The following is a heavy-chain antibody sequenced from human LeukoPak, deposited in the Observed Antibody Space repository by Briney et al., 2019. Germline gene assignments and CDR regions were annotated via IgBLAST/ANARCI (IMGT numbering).Heavy chain of an antibody. CDR1: GYTFTSYG. J-gene: IGHJ3*02. V-gene: IGHV1-18*01. CDR2: ISAYNGNT. CDR3: ARERDLYYDFWSGYPGSAFDI. D-gene: IGHD3-3*01. Sequence: GASVKVSCKASGYTFTSYGISWVRQAPGQGLEWMGWISAYNGNTNYAQKLQGRVTMTTDTSTSTAYMELRSLRSDDTAVYYCARERDLYYDFWSGYPGSAFDIWGQGTMVTVSS.